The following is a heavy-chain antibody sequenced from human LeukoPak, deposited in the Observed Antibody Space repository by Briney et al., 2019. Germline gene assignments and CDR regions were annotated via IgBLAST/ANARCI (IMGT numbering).Heavy chain of an antibody. J-gene: IGHJ4*02. D-gene: IGHD2/OR15-2a*01. Sequence: SETLSLTCTVSGGSISSADYYWSWIRQPPGKGLEWIGYIYNSGSTYYSPSLKSRVTISVDMSKDEFSLNLSSVTAADTAVYYCARESISMALDHWGQGTLVTVSS. CDR3: ARESISMALDH. V-gene: IGHV4-30-4*01. CDR2: IYNSGST. CDR1: GGSISSADYY.